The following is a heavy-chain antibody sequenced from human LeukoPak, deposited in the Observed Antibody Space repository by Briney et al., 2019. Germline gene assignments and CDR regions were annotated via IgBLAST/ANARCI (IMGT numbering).Heavy chain of an antibody. J-gene: IGHJ4*02. D-gene: IGHD3-10*01. CDR1: GFTFSSYG. CDR3: ATVWFGEFIDTPINDY. V-gene: IGHV3-30*02. CDR2: IRYDGSNK. Sequence: GESLRLSCAASGFTFSSYGMHWVRQAPGKGLEWVAFIRYDGSNKYYADSVKGRFTISRDNSKNTLYLQMNSLRAEDTAVYYCATVWFGEFIDTPINDYWGQGTLVTVSS.